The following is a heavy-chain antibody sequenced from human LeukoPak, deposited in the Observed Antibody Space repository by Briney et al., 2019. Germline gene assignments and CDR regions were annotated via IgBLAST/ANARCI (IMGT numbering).Heavy chain of an antibody. CDR3: ARARPTLLWFGELDY. CDR1: GCSISSYY. D-gene: IGHD3-10*01. CDR2: IYYSGST. J-gene: IGHJ4*02. Sequence: PSETLSLTCTVSGCSISSYYWSWIRQPPGKGLDWIGYIYYSGSTYYNPSLKSRVTISVDTSKNQFSLKLSSVPAADTAVYYCARARPTLLWFGELDYWGQGTLVTVSP. V-gene: IGHV4-59*12.